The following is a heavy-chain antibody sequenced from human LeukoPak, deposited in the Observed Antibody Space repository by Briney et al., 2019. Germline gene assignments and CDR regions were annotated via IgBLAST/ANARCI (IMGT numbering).Heavy chain of an antibody. D-gene: IGHD3-10*01. Sequence: NPSETLSLTCTVSGGSISSSSYYWGWIRQPPGKGLEWIGSIYYSGSTNYNPSLKSRVTISVDTSKNQFSLKLSSVTAADTAVYYCARGARLLYYYGSGSHLDYWGQGTLVTVSS. CDR3: ARGARLLYYYGSGSHLDY. CDR1: GGSISSSSYY. CDR2: IYYSGST. J-gene: IGHJ4*02. V-gene: IGHV4-39*07.